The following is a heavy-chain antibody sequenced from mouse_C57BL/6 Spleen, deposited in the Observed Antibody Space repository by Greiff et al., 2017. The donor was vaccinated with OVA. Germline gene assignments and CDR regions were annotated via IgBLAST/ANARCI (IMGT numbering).Heavy chain of an antibody. CDR3: ARRVYYCGSMYFDF. V-gene: IGHV1-59*01. J-gene: IGHJ1*03. CDR1: GYTFTSYW. D-gene: IGHD1-1*01. Sequence: QVQLQQPGAELVRPGTSVKLSCKASGYTFTSYWMHWVKQRPGQGLAWIGVIDPSDSYTNYNQKFTGKATLTVDTSSSTAYMHLSGLRSEDSAVYYLARRVYYCGSMYFDFWGTGTTVTGSS. CDR2: IDPSDSYT.